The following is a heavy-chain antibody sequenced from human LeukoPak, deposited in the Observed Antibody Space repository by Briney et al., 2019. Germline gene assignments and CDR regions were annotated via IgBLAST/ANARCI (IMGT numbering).Heavy chain of an antibody. CDR3: ARGGQLVPDYYYYMDV. J-gene: IGHJ6*03. D-gene: IGHD6-6*01. CDR2: INPNSGGT. V-gene: IGHV1-2*02. Sequence: GASVKVSFTASGYTFTVYYMHWVRQAPGQGLEWMGWINPNSGGTNYAQKFQGRVTMTRDTSISTAYMELSRLRSDDTAVYYCARGGQLVPDYYYYMDVWGKGTTVTVSS. CDR1: GYTFTVYY.